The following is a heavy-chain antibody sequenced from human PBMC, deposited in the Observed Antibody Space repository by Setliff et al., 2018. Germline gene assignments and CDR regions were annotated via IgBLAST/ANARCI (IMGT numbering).Heavy chain of an antibody. CDR1: GGSISSYY. Sequence: SETLSLTCTVSGGSISSYYWSWIRQPPGKGLEWIGYIYHSGNTYYNPSLNSRLTISVDTSKNQFSLRLTSVTAADTAIDYCARVRNTQNGFFDYWSQGTLVTVSS. CDR3: ARVRNTQNGFFDY. CDR2: IYHSGNT. J-gene: IGHJ4*02. V-gene: IGHV4-59*12. D-gene: IGHD1-1*01.